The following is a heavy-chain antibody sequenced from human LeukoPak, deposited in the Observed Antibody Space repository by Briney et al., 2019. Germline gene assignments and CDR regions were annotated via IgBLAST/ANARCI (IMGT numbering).Heavy chain of an antibody. CDR3: AKVGVLLWFGESPDAFDI. D-gene: IGHD3-10*01. V-gene: IGHV3-23*01. CDR2: ISGSGGST. J-gene: IGHJ3*02. Sequence: PGGSLRLSCAASGFTFSSYAMSWVRKAPGKGLEWVSAISGSGGSTYYADSVKGRFTISRDNSKNTLYLQMNSLRAEDTAVYYCAKVGVLLWFGESPDAFDIWGQGTMVTVSS. CDR1: GFTFSSYA.